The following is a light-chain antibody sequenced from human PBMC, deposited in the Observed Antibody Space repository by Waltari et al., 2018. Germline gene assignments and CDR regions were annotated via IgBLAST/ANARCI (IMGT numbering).Light chain of an antibody. CDR2: GAS. CDR1: ESVSRA. J-gene: IGKJ1*01. V-gene: IGKV3-20*01. Sequence: SCRASESVSRALAWYQQKPGQAPRLLIYGASTRATGIPDRFSGSGSGTDFSLTISRLEPDDVAVYYCQHYLRLPVTFGQGTTVEI. CDR3: QHYLRLPVT.